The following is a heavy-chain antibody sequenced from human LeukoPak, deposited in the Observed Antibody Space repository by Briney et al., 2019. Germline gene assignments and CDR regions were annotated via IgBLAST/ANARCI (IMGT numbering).Heavy chain of an antibody. CDR3: ARGETILNWFDP. J-gene: IGHJ5*02. CDR1: GGTFSSEA. Sequence: SVKVSCKTSGGTFSSEAFSWVRQAPGQGLEWMGGIIPIFGRADYAQKFQDIVTITADESTSTVYMELSSLRSEDTAVYYCARGETILNWFDPWGQGTLVTVSS. CDR2: IIPIFGRA. V-gene: IGHV1-69*13. D-gene: IGHD1-1*01.